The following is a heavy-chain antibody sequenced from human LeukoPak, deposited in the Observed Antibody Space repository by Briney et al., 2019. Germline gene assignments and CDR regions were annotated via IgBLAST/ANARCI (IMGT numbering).Heavy chain of an antibody. CDR2: MNPNSGNT. Sequence: ASVKVSCKASGYTFTSYDINWVRQATGQGLEWMGWMNPNSGNTGYAQKFQGRVTMTRNTSISTAYMELSSLRSEDTAVYYCARCRLRYYGPGSRTNNWFDPWGQGTLVTVSS. V-gene: IGHV1-8*01. J-gene: IGHJ5*02. D-gene: IGHD3-10*01. CDR1: GYTFTSYD. CDR3: ARCRLRYYGPGSRTNNWFDP.